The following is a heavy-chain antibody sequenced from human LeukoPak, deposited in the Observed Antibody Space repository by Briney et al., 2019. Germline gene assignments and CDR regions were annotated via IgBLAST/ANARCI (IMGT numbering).Heavy chain of an antibody. CDR1: GGSISGTDYY. J-gene: IGHJ4*02. CDR3: ARDRSDYDFWSANPGGIDY. V-gene: IGHV4-39*02. D-gene: IGHD3-3*01. CDR2: VYYTAST. Sequence: SETLSLTCTVSGGSISGTDYYWDWIRQPPGKGLEWVATVYYTASTYYNPSLKSRVTMSVDTSKNQFSLRLNSVTSADTAVYYCARDRSDYDFWSANPGGIDYWGQGTLVTVSS.